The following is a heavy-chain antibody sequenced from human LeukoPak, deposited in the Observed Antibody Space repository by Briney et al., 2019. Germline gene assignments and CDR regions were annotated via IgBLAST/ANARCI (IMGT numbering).Heavy chain of an antibody. CDR2: ISSSSTHI. D-gene: IGHD6-6*01. CDR1: GFTLSSYS. Sequence: GGSLRLSCAASGFTLSSYSMNWVRQAPGKGLEWVSHISSSSTHIYYADSVKGRFTISRDNARNSLYLQMNSLRAEDTAIYYCARSEHSSSSFDYWGQGTLVTVSS. V-gene: IGHV3-21*01. CDR3: ARSEHSSSSFDY. J-gene: IGHJ4*02.